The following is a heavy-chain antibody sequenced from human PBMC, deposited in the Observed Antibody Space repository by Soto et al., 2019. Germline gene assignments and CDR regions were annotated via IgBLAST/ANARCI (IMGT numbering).Heavy chain of an antibody. D-gene: IGHD3-9*01. V-gene: IGHV1-58*01. J-gene: IGHJ4*02. CDR1: GFTFTSSA. CDR2: IVVGSGNT. Sequence: ASVKVSCKASGFTFTSSAVQWVRQARGQRLEWIGWIVVGSGNTNYAQKFQGRVSMTWDTSLKTAYMELSSLMSEDTAVYYCARPPGYISDWYYFDLWGQGTQVTVSS. CDR3: ARPPGYISDWYYFDL.